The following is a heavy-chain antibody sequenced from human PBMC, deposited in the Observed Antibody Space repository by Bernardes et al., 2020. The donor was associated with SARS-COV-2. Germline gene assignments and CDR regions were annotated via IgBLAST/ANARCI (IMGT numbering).Heavy chain of an antibody. CDR2: INSDGSVI. D-gene: IGHD2-2*01. CDR3: ARVGCRSPSCYEVTLYYYQYGLDV. CDR1: GFTFSSYW. Sequence: GGSLRLSCAASGFTFSSYWMHWVRQAPGKGLVWVSHINSDGSVINYADSVKGRFTISRDNAKNTLYLQMNSLRVEDTAVYYCARVGCRSPSCYEVTLYYYQYGLDVWGQGTTVTVSS. V-gene: IGHV3-74*01. J-gene: IGHJ6*02.